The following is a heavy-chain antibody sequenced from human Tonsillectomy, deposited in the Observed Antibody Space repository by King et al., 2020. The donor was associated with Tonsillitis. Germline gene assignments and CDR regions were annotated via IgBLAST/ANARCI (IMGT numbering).Heavy chain of an antibody. J-gene: IGHJ4*02. CDR2: ISAYNGNT. Sequence: QLVQSGAEVKKPGASVKVSCKASGYTFTSYGISWVRQAPGQGLEWMGWISAYNGNTNYAQKLQGRGTMTTDTSTSTAYMELRSLRSDDTAVYYCTRFVCAFYYGDCTFFDYWGQGTLVTVSS. CDR3: TRFVCAFYYGDCTFFDY. CDR1: GYTFTSYG. V-gene: IGHV1-18*01. D-gene: IGHD4-17*01.